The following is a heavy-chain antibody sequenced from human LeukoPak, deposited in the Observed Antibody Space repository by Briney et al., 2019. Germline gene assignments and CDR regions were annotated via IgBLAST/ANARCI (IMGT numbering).Heavy chain of an antibody. J-gene: IGHJ5*02. CDR2: IYYIGST. Sequence: PSETLFLTCTVSGGSISNYYWNWIRQPPGRGLEWIGYIYYIGSTNYNPSLKSRVTISVDTSKNQFSLKLNSVTAADTAVYYCARGGLFSTGNWFDPWGQGTLVTVSS. CDR1: GGSISNYY. D-gene: IGHD3-9*01. V-gene: IGHV4-59*01. CDR3: ARGGLFSTGNWFDP.